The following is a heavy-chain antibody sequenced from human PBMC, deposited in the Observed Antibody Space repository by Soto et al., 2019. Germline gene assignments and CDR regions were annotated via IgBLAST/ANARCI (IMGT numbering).Heavy chain of an antibody. V-gene: IGHV1-46*01. J-gene: IGHJ4*02. D-gene: IGHD3-22*01. Sequence: QVQLVQSGAEVKKPGASVKVSCKASGYIFTNHDIHWVRQAPGQGLEWMEIINPSGGSTNYLQKFQGRITMTRDTSTSTVYMELSSLRSEDTAVYFCARADYYDSSGFYYDCWGQGSLVTVSS. CDR3: ARADYYDSSGFYYDC. CDR2: INPSGGST. CDR1: GYIFTNHD.